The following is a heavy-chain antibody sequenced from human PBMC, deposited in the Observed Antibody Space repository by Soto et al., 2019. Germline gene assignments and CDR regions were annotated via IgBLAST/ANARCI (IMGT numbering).Heavy chain of an antibody. D-gene: IGHD3-22*01. V-gene: IGHV4-59*08. CDR2: IYYSGST. CDR3: ARLDSRGFFDS. CDR1: GGSISSYY. Sequence: QVQLQESGPGLVKPSETLSLTCTVSGGSISSYYWSWIRQPPGKGLEWNGYIYYSGSTNYSPTRKSRSTIQVDTSKTTFTLKASSVTAADPAVCYCARLDSRGFFDSWGQGSLVTVSS. J-gene: IGHJ4*02.